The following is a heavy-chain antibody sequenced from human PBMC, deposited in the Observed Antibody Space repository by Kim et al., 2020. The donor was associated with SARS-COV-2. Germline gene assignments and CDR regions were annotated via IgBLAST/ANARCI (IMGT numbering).Heavy chain of an antibody. CDR2: IWSDGSHK. CDR3: PRDDWGDYGDNSRLGDS. CDR1: GFTFSGFG. J-gene: IGHJ5*01. V-gene: IGHV3-33*01. Sequence: GGSLRLSCAASGFTFSGFGVHWVRQAPGKGLEWVALIWSDGSHKFYADSVRGRFTISRDNSKNTLFLQMNSLGAEDTAVYYCPRDDWGDYGDNSRLGDSRGQGSRVSASS. D-gene: IGHD4-17*01.